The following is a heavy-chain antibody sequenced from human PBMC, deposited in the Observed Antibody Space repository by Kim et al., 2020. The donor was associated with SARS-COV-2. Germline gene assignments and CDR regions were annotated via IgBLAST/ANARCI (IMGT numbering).Heavy chain of an antibody. V-gene: IGHV3-23*01. Sequence: GGSLRLSCAASGFTFSSYTMSWVRQAPGKGLEWVSGISVSGGSTFHADSVKGRFTVSRDNSKSTLYLQMNSLRAEDTAIYFCAKSYGLEYWGLGTLVTVSS. CDR2: ISVSGGST. CDR1: GFTFSSYT. D-gene: IGHD3-10*01. CDR3: AKSYGLEY. J-gene: IGHJ4*02.